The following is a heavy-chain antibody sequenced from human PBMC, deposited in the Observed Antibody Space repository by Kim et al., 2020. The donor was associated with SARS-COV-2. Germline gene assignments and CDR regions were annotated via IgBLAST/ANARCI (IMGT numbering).Heavy chain of an antibody. J-gene: IGHJ6*02. V-gene: IGHV3-21*01. CDR1: GFTFSSYS. Sequence: GGSLRLSCAASGFTFSSYSMNWVRQAPGKGLEWVSSISSNSSYIYYADSVKGRFTISRDNAKNSLYLQMNSLRAEDTAVYYCARDVGMNMYRDYYSGMDVWGQGTPVTVSS. CDR2: ISSNSSYI. CDR3: ARDVGMNMYRDYYSGMDV. D-gene: IGHD3-10*01.